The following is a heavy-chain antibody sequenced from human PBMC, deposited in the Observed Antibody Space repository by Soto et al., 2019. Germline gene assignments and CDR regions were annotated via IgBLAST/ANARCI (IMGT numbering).Heavy chain of an antibody. CDR2: MNPNSGNT. D-gene: IGHD2-8*01. V-gene: IGHV1-8*02. J-gene: IGHJ6*02. CDR1: GYIFASYD. Sequence: QVQLVQSGAEVKKPGASVKVSCKASGYIFASYDINWVRQAAGQGLEWMGWMNPNSGNTAYAQKFQRRLTMSRNTSITTAYMELSSLRFEDTAVYFCARATKDYYYGMDVWGQGTTVTVSS. CDR3: ARATKDYYYGMDV.